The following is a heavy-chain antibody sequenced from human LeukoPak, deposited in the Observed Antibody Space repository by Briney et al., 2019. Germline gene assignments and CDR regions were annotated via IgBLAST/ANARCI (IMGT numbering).Heavy chain of an antibody. CDR1: GGSISSGSYY. V-gene: IGHV4-61*02. CDR3: ARLQQQLDFDY. Sequence: PSETLSLTCTVSGGSISSGSYYWSWIRQPAGKGLEWIGRLYTSGSTNYNPSLKSRVTISVDTSKNQFSLKLSSVTAADTAVYYCARLQQQLDFDYWGQGTLVTVSS. J-gene: IGHJ4*02. CDR2: LYTSGST. D-gene: IGHD6-13*01.